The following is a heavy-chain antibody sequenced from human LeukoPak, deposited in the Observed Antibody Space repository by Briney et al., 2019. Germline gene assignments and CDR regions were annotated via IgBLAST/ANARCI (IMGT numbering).Heavy chain of an antibody. D-gene: IGHD2-8*01. CDR1: GFTFSSYS. CDR3: ARNGTFDY. J-gene: IGHJ4*02. V-gene: IGHV3-48*04. Sequence: GGSLRLSCAASGFTFSSYSMNWVRQAPGKGLEWVSYISSSSSTIYYADSVKGRFTISRDNAKNSLYLQMNSLRAEDTAVYYCARNGTFDYWGQGTLVTVSS. CDR2: ISSSSSTI.